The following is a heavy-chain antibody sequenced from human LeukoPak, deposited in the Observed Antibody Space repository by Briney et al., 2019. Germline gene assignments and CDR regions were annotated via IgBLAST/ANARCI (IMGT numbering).Heavy chain of an antibody. Sequence: GESLKISCKGSGYSFTNYWIGWVRQMPGKGLEWMGTIYPGDSDTRYSPSFQGQVSISADKSISTAYLQWSSLKASDTALYYCARRYSYGLFDYWGQGTLVTVSS. CDR1: GYSFTNYW. V-gene: IGHV5-51*01. D-gene: IGHD5-18*01. CDR2: IYPGDSDT. CDR3: ARRYSYGLFDY. J-gene: IGHJ4*02.